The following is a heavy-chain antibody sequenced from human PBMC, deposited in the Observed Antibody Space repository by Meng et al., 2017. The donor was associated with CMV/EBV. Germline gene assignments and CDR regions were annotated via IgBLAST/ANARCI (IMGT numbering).Heavy chain of an antibody. CDR1: GGSISSSSYY. Sequence: SETLSLTCTVSGGSISSSSYYWGWIRQPPGKGLEWIGSIYYSGSTYYNPFLKSRVTISVDTSKNQFSLKLSSVTAADTAVYYCARQDIVVVPAALPNWFDPWGQGTLVTVSS. V-gene: IGHV4-39*01. CDR3: ARQDIVVVPAALPNWFDP. J-gene: IGHJ5*02. D-gene: IGHD2-2*01. CDR2: IYYSGST.